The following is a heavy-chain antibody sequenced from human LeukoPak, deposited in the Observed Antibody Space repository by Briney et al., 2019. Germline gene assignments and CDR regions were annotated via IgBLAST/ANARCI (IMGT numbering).Heavy chain of an antibody. Sequence: ASVKVSCKASGYTFTSYGISWVRQAPGQGLEWMGWISAYNGNTNYAQKLQGRVTMTTDTSTSTAYMELSRLRSDDTAVYYCARAPLRGGGSYSLLYWGQGTLVTVSS. CDR2: ISAYNGNT. V-gene: IGHV1-18*01. CDR3: ARAPLRGGGSYSLLY. J-gene: IGHJ4*02. CDR1: GYTFTSYG. D-gene: IGHD1-26*01.